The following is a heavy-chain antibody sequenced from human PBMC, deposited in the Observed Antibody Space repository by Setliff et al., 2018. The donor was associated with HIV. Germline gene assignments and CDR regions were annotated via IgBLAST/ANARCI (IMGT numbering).Heavy chain of an antibody. CDR2: INTETGNP. V-gene: IGHV7-4-1*02. CDR1: GYTLTTCG. CDR3: ARVGSYWSTFDY. Sequence: ASVKVSCKASGYTLTTCGISWVRQAPGQGPEWMGWINTETGNPMYAQGFRGRLVFSLDTSVNTAYLQINSLKAEDTAMYYCARVGSYWSTFDYWGQGALVTVSS. J-gene: IGHJ4*02. D-gene: IGHD2-8*02.